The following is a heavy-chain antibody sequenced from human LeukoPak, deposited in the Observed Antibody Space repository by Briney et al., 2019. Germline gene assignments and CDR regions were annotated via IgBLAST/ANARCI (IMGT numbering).Heavy chain of an antibody. Sequence: ASVKVSCKASGYTFTSYGISWVRQAPGQGLEWMGWISAYNGNTNYAQKLQGRVTMTTDTSTSTAYMELRSLRSDDTAVYYCARDSLLWFGEFPFDYWGQGTLVTVSS. CDR3: ARDSLLWFGEFPFDY. J-gene: IGHJ4*02. D-gene: IGHD3-10*01. CDR1: GYTFTSYG. V-gene: IGHV1-18*01. CDR2: ISAYNGNT.